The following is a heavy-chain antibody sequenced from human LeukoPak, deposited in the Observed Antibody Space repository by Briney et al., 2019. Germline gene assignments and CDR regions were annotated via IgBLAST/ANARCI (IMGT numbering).Heavy chain of an antibody. D-gene: IGHD2-2*01. J-gene: IGHJ4*02. V-gene: IGHV3-66*01. CDR2: IFGAETT. Sequence: GGSLRLSCAASGFSVGSNFMTWVRQPPGKGLEWVSVIFGAETTFYADSVKGRFTISRDHSKNTLYLQMSSLRAEDTAVYYCANPNHYCSSTSCQGDYWGQGTLVTVSS. CDR3: ANPNHYCSSTSCQGDY. CDR1: GFSVGSNF.